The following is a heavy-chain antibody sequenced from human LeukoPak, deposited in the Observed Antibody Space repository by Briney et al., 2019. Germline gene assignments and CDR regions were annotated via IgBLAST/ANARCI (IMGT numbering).Heavy chain of an antibody. Sequence: PGGSLRLSCAGSGFPFSSYPISWVRHPPGKGLGWVSAITASGDSTYSADSVKGRFTISRDNAKNSLYLQMNSLRTEDTAAYYCANTEYQRLGTDYWGQGTLVTVSS. J-gene: IGHJ4*02. CDR2: ITASGDST. CDR1: GFPFSSYP. CDR3: ANTEYQRLGTDY. D-gene: IGHD2-2*01. V-gene: IGHV3-23*01.